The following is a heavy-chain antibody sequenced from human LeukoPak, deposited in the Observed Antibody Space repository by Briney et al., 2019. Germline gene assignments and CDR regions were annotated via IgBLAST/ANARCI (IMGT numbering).Heavy chain of an antibody. J-gene: IGHJ4*02. CDR2: ISAYNGNT. CDR3: ARDWPGYSYGPSYYFDY. Sequence: ASVKVPCKASGYTFTSYGISWVRQAPGQGLEWMGWISAYNGNTNYAQKLRGRVTMTTDTSTSTAYMELRSLRSDDTAVYYCARDWPGYSYGPSYYFDYWGQGTLVTVSS. V-gene: IGHV1-18*01. CDR1: GYTFTSYG. D-gene: IGHD5-18*01.